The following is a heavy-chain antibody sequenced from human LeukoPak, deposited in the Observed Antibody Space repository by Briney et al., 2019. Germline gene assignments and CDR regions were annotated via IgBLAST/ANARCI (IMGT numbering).Heavy chain of an antibody. CDR2: INHSGST. CDR3: ASMDLVATINGVHNWFDP. Sequence: PSETLSLTCAVYGGSFSGYYWSWIRQPPGKGLEWIGEINHSGSTNYNPSHKSRVTISVDTSKNQFSLKLSSVTAADTAVYYCASMDLVATINGVHNWFDPWGQGTLVTVSS. D-gene: IGHD5-12*01. V-gene: IGHV4-34*01. J-gene: IGHJ5*02. CDR1: GGSFSGYY.